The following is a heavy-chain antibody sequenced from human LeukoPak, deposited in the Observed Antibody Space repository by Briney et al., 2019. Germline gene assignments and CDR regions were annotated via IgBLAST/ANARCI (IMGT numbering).Heavy chain of an antibody. D-gene: IGHD3-3*01. Sequence: GGSLRLPCAASGFTFDDYAMHWVRQAPGKGLEWVSGISWNSGSIGYADSVKGRFTISRDNAKNSLYLQMNSLRAEDTALYYCAKATYDFWSGYYGEWGQGTLVTVSS. J-gene: IGHJ4*02. CDR1: GFTFDDYA. CDR3: AKATYDFWSGYYGE. V-gene: IGHV3-9*01. CDR2: ISWNSGSI.